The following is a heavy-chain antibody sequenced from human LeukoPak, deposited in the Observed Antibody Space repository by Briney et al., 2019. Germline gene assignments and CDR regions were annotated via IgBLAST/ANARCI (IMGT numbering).Heavy chain of an antibody. CDR3: ATYTHWVAGDV. Sequence: GSLRLSCAASGFTFSESWMSWVRQAPGKGLEWVANMNQDGSEKDYVDSVKGQFTISRDNARESLYLQMSSLRAEDTAVYYCATYTHWVAGDVWGHGTTVTVSS. J-gene: IGHJ6*02. CDR1: GFTFSESW. D-gene: IGHD3-16*01. V-gene: IGHV3-7*01. CDR2: MNQDGSEK.